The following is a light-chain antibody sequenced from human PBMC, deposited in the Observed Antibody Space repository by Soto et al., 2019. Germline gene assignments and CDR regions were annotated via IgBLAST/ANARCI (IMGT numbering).Light chain of an antibody. CDR2: DAS. CDR3: QQYTNWPPIT. Sequence: EIVLTQSPATLSLFPGESATLSCTTSQSVSSSYLAWYQQKPGQAPRLLIYDASNRATGIPARFSGSGSGTDFSLTITSLQSEDSAVYYCQQYTNWPPITFGQGTRLEIK. CDR1: QSVSSSY. J-gene: IGKJ5*01. V-gene: IGKV3-11*01.